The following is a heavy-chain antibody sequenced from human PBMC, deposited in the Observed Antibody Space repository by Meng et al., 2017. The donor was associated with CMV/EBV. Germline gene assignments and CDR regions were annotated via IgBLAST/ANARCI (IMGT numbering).Heavy chain of an antibody. V-gene: IGHV3-21*01. Sequence: GESLKISCAASGFTFSSYSMNWVRQAPGKGPEWVSSISSSSSYIYYADSVKGRFTISRDNAKNSLYLQMNSLRAEDTAVYYCARDDSSYWGQGTLVTVSS. CDR2: ISSSSSYI. J-gene: IGHJ4*02. CDR3: ARDDSSY. D-gene: IGHD3-22*01. CDR1: GFTFSSYS.